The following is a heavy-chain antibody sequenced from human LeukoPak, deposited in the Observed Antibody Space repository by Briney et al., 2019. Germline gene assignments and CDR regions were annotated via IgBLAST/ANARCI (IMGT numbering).Heavy chain of an antibody. V-gene: IGHV4-61*01. CDR3: ARAAYGSGSMLDY. D-gene: IGHD3-10*01. Sequence: SETLSLTCTVSGGSISSSSYYWSWIRQPPGKGLEWIGYIYYSGSTNYNPSLKSRVTISVDTSKNQFSLKLSSVTAADTAVYYCARAAYGSGSMLDYWGQGTLVAVSS. CDR2: IYYSGST. J-gene: IGHJ4*02. CDR1: GGSISSSSYY.